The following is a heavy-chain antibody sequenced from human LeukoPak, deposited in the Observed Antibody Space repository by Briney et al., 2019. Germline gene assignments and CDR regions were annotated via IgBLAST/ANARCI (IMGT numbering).Heavy chain of an antibody. CDR1: GYTFTSHD. J-gene: IGHJ4*02. CDR2: MNPNSGDT. Sequence: ASVKVSCKASGYTFTSHDINWVRQASGQGPEWMGWMNPNSGDTGYAQKFQGRVTMTRNISIRTAYMELSSLRSEDTAVYHCARYHSDTAMFDYWGQGTLVTVSS. CDR3: ARYHSDTAMFDY. V-gene: IGHV1-8*01. D-gene: IGHD5-18*01.